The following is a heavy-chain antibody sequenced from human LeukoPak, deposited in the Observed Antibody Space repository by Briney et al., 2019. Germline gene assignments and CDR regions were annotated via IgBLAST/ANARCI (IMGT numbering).Heavy chain of an antibody. CDR1: GGSISSYY. CDR3: ARVGIARFGEFRLDP. CDR2: IYTSGST. J-gene: IGHJ5*02. D-gene: IGHD3-10*01. Sequence: SETLSLTCTVSGGSISSYYWSWIRQPAGKGLEWIGRIYTSGSTNYNPSLKSRVTMSVDTSKNQFSLKLSSVTAADTAVYYCARVGIARFGEFRLDPWGQGTLVSVSS. V-gene: IGHV4-4*07.